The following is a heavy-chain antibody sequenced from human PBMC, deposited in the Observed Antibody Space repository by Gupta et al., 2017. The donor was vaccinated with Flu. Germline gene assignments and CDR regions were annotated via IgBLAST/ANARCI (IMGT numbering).Heavy chain of an antibody. CDR3: ARGPSQSLYCSSTSCYGYYGMDV. J-gene: IGHJ6*02. D-gene: IGHD2-2*01. Sequence: QVQLVQSGAEVKTPGASVKVSCKASGYTFTGYYMHWVRQAPGQGLEWMGWINPNSGGTNYAQKFQGRVTMTRDTSISTAYMELSRLRSDDTAVYYCARGPSQSLYCSSTSCYGYYGMDVWGQGTTVTVAS. V-gene: IGHV1-2*02. CDR1: GYTFTGYY. CDR2: INPNSGGT.